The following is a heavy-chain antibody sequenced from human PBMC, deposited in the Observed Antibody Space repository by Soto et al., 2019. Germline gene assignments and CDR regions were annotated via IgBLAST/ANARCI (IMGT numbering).Heavy chain of an antibody. V-gene: IGHV1-69*02. CDR2: IIPILGIA. CDR1: GGTFSSYT. Sequence: ASVKVSCKASGGTFSSYTISWVRQAPGQGLEWMGRIIPILGIANYAQKFQGRVTITADKSTSTAYMELSSLRSEDTAVYYCARGYCSGGSCLMRYYYYMDVWG. D-gene: IGHD2-15*01. J-gene: IGHJ6*03. CDR3: ARGYCSGGSCLMRYYYYMDV.